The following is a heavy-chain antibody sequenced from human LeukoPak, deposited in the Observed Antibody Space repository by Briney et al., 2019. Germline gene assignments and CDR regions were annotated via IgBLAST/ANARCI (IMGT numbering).Heavy chain of an antibody. Sequence: PGGSLRLSCAASGFTVSSNYMSWVRQAPGKGLEWVSIIYSGGSTYYADSVKGRFTISRDNSKNTLYLQLNSLRAEDTALYYCAKDTYTSAAVHYFDYWGQGTLVTVSS. J-gene: IGHJ4*02. CDR3: AKDTYTSAAVHYFDY. CDR2: IYSGGST. D-gene: IGHD2-2*01. CDR1: GFTVSSNY. V-gene: IGHV3-53*01.